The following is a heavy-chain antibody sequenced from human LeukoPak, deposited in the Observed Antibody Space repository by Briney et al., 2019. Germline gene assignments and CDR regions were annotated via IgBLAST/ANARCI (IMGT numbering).Heavy chain of an antibody. Sequence: SETLSLTCAVYGGSFSGYYWSWIRQPPGKGLEWIGEINHSGSTNYNPSLKSRVTITVDTSKNQFSLKLSSVTAADTAVYYCARARVWLSYYYYGMDVWGQGTTVTVSS. D-gene: IGHD3-22*01. J-gene: IGHJ6*02. CDR2: INHSGST. CDR1: GGSFSGYY. V-gene: IGHV4-34*01. CDR3: ARARVWLSYYYYGMDV.